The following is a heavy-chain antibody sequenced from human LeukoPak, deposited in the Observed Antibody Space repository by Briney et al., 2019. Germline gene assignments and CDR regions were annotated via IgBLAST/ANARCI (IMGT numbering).Heavy chain of an antibody. CDR1: GFTFSSYT. Sequence: GGSLRLSCAASGFTFSSYTMNWVRQAPGKGLEWVAVIWYDGSNKYYADSVKGRFTISRDNPKNTLYLQMNSLRAEDTAVYYCARDLGLRFSYGSSGPFDYWGQGTLVTVSS. V-gene: IGHV3-33*08. J-gene: IGHJ4*02. CDR3: ARDLGLRFSYGSSGPFDY. D-gene: IGHD5-18*01. CDR2: IWYDGSNK.